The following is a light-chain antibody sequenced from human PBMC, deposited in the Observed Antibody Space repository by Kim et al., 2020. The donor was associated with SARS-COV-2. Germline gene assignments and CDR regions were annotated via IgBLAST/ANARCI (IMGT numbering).Light chain of an antibody. Sequence: GQSITISCTGTSSDVGAYNYVSWYQQHPGNAPKLMIHDVTRRPSGVSNRFSGSKSGYTASLTISGLQAEDEADYYCNSYTTTNIYVFGTGTKVTVL. J-gene: IGLJ1*01. CDR1: SSDVGAYNY. V-gene: IGLV2-14*03. CDR3: NSYTTTNIYV. CDR2: DVT.